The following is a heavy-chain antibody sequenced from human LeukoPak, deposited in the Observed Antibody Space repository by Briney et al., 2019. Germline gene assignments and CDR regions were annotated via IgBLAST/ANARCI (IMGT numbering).Heavy chain of an antibody. CDR1: GGSISSYY. J-gene: IGHJ3*02. CDR3: ARDARYCSSTSCYEIDAFDI. CDR2: IYTSGST. Sequence: SETLSLTCTVSGGSISSYYWSWIRQPAGKGLEWIGCIYTSGSTNYNPSLKSRVTMSVDTSKNQFSLKLSSVTAADTAVYYCARDARYCSSTSCYEIDAFDIWGQGKMVTVSS. D-gene: IGHD2-2*01. V-gene: IGHV4-4*07.